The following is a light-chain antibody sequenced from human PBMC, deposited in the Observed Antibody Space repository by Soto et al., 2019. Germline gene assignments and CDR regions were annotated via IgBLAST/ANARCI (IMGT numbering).Light chain of an antibody. CDR3: QQRSHWPPGSVT. CDR1: QSVSSY. Sequence: EIVLTQSPATLSLSPGERATLSCRASQSVSSYLAWYQQKPGQAPRLLIYDTSNRATGIPARFSGSGSGTDLTLTISSLEPEDFAVYYCQQRSHWPPGSVTFGGGTKVEIK. V-gene: IGKV3-11*01. CDR2: DTS. J-gene: IGKJ4*01.